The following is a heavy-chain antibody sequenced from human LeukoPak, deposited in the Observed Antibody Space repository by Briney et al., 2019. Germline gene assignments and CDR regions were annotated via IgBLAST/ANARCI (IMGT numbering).Heavy chain of an antibody. J-gene: IGHJ4*02. D-gene: IGHD2-15*01. CDR3: ARDSGYCSGGSCYSGRPDVLPDY. V-gene: IGHV3-33*01. Sequence: PGGSLRLSCAASGFPFSIYGMHWVRQAPGKGLEWVAVIWYDGSNKYYADSVKGRFTISRDNSKNTLYLQMSSLRAEDTAVYYCARDSGYCSGGSCYSGRPDVLPDYWGQGTLVTVSS. CDR2: IWYDGSNK. CDR1: GFPFSIYG.